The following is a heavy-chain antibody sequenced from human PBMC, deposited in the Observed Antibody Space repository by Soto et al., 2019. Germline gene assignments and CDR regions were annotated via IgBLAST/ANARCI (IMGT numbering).Heavy chain of an antibody. CDR2: IYYSGTT. Sequence: PSETLSLTCTVSGGSIRSSSYYWGWIRQPPGKGLEWIGSIYYSGTTYYNSSLKSRVIISVDTSKNQFSLKLSSVTAADTAVYYCARNVGNWDYFDYWGQGNLVTVSS. D-gene: IGHD7-27*01. J-gene: IGHJ4*02. V-gene: IGHV4-39*01. CDR3: ARNVGNWDYFDY. CDR1: GGSIRSSSYY.